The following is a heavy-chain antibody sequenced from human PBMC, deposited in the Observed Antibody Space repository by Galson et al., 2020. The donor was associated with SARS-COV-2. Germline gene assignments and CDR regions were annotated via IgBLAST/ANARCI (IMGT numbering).Heavy chain of an antibody. D-gene: IGHD3-3*01. Sequence: SQTLSLTCTVSGGSISSGSYYWSWIRQPAGKGLEWIGRIYTSGSTNYNPSLKSRVTISVDTSKNQFSLKLSSVTAADTAVYYCARDPAYYDFWSGSVKPNYYYGMDVWGQGTTVTVSS. J-gene: IGHJ6*02. CDR3: ARDPAYYDFWSGSVKPNYYYGMDV. V-gene: IGHV4-61*02. CDR2: IYTSGST. CDR1: GGSISSGSYY.